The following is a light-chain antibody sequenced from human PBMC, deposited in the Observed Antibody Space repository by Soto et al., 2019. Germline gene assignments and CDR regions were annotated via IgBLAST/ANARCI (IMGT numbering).Light chain of an antibody. CDR2: DAS. V-gene: IGKV3-11*01. Sequence: EIVLTQSPATLSLSPGERATLSCRASQSVSSYLAWYQQKPGQAPRLLIYDASNRATGIPARFSGSGSGTAFTLTIITLEPEDFAVYYCQQRSNWPPYSFGRGTKVDIK. CDR1: QSVSSY. CDR3: QQRSNWPPYS. J-gene: IGKJ3*01.